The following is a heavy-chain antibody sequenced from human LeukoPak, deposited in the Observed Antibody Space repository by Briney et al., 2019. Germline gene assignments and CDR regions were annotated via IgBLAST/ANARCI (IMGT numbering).Heavy chain of an antibody. Sequence: PGGSLRLSCAASGFTFRTYLMHWVRQAPGKGLVWVSRIDTDGSDTIYAESVKGRLTVSRENAKNTVYLQMNSLRVGDTAVYYCARGGFSHGFDIWGQGTVVTVSS. J-gene: IGHJ3*02. CDR1: GFTFRTYL. CDR3: ARGGFSHGFDI. CDR2: IDTDGSDT. D-gene: IGHD3-22*01. V-gene: IGHV3-74*01.